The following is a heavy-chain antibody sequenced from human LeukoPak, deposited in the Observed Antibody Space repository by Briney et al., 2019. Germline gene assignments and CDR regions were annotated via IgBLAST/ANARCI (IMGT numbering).Heavy chain of an antibody. Sequence: PSQTLSLTCTVSGGSISSGSYYWSWIRQPAGKGLEWIGRIYTSGSTNYNPSLKSRVTISVDTSKNQFSLKLSSVTAADTAVYYCARGPGGSSSSDFDYWGQGTLVTVSS. V-gene: IGHV4-61*02. J-gene: IGHJ4*02. CDR2: IYTSGST. D-gene: IGHD6-6*01. CDR3: ARGPGGSSSSDFDY. CDR1: GGSISSGSYY.